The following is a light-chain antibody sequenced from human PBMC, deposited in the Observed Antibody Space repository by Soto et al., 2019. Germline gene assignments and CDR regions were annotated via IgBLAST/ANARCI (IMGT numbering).Light chain of an antibody. Sequence: IGLTQSPATLSLSPWEIATRSCRASQSVSSYLAWYQQKPGQAPRLLIYDASNRATGIPARFSGSGSGTDFTLTISSLEPEDFAVYYCQQFGTSPLVTFGPGTKVDIK. CDR1: QSVSSY. J-gene: IGKJ3*01. V-gene: IGKV3-11*01. CDR2: DAS. CDR3: QQFGTSPLVT.